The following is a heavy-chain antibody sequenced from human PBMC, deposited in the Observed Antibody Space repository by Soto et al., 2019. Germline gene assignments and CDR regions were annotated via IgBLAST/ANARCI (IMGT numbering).Heavy chain of an antibody. CDR3: AKSIASLGVGKCHDMDV. CDR2: ISFDGSNE. D-gene: IGHD3-3*01. J-gene: IGHJ6*04. Sequence: GGSLRLSCEASGFTFSTYGMHWVRQAPGKGLERVAVISFDGSNEYFADSVKGRFTISRDNFKNTLYLQMNSLRGEDTAVYYCAKSIASLGVGKCHDMDVWGKGSTVTIS. CDR1: GFTFSTYG. V-gene: IGHV3-30*18.